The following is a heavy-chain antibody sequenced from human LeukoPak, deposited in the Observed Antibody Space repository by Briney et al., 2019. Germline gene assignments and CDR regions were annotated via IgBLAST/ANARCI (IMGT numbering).Heavy chain of an antibody. V-gene: IGHV3-7*01. CDR2: IKQDGSEK. D-gene: IGHD3-10*01. CDR1: GYSFTSYW. Sequence: GESLKISCKGSGYSFTSYWIGWVRQAPGKGLEWVANIKQDGSEKYYVDSVKGRFTISRDNAKNSLYLQMNSLRAEDTAVYYCARVSGYYGSGSPKVMDYWGQGTLVTVSS. CDR3: ARVSGYYGSGSPKVMDY. J-gene: IGHJ4*02.